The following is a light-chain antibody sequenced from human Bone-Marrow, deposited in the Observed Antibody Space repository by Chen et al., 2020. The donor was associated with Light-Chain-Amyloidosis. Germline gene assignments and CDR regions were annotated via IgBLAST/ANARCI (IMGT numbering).Light chain of an antibody. CDR1: SGSIATNY. J-gene: IGLJ3*02. CDR3: RSCQGSGQGV. CDR2: EDD. Sequence: NFMLTQPHSVSESPGKTVIISCTRSSGSIATNYVQWYQQRPGSSPTTVIYEDDQRPSGVPDLFSGSIDRSANSASLTRSGLKAEDEADFFWRSCQGSGQGVFGRGTKLTVL. V-gene: IGLV6-57*01.